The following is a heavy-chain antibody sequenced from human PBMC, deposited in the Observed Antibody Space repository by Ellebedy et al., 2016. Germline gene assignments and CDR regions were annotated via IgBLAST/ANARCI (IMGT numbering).Heavy chain of an antibody. CDR3: AKERGENFDY. V-gene: IGHV3-23*01. J-gene: IGHJ4*02. CDR1: GFTFSTSA. Sequence: GGSLRLXXVASGFTFSTSAISWIRQAPGKGLEWVSAISAGGDSTYYADSVKGRFTISRDNSKDTLYLQMNSLSAEDTALYYCAKERGENFDYWGQGTLVSVSS. CDR2: ISAGGDST. D-gene: IGHD3-10*01.